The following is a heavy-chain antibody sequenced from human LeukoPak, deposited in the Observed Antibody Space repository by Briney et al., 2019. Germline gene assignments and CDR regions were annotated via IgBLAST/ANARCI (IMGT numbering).Heavy chain of an antibody. J-gene: IGHJ3*02. V-gene: IGHV4-30-2*05. Sequence: SETLSLTCAVSGGSISSGGYSWSWIRQPPGKGLEWIGYIYHSGSTYYNPSLKSRVTISVDTSKNQFSLKLSSVTAADTAVYYCARGYVATGAFDIWGQGTMVTVSS. D-gene: IGHD5-12*01. CDR2: IYHSGST. CDR1: GGSISSGGYS. CDR3: ARGYVATGAFDI.